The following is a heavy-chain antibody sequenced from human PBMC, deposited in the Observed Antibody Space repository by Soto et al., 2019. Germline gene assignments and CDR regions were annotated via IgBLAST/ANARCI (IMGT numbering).Heavy chain of an antibody. J-gene: IGHJ4*02. CDR3: TRLWESPVSAPDY. V-gene: IGHV3-73*02. D-gene: IGHD3-3*01. CDR1: GFTFSGSG. Sequence: EVQLVESGGGLVQPGGSLKLSCAASGFTFSGSGIHWVRQASGKGLEWIGRIRSKANNYATAYAASVQGRFTVSRDDAANTAYLQMNSLKTEDTAVYYCTRLWESPVSAPDYWGRGTLVTVSS. CDR2: IRSKANNYAT.